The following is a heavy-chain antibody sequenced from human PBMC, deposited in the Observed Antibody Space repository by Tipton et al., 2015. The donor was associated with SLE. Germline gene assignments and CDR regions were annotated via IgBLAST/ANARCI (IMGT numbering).Heavy chain of an antibody. Sequence: SLRLSCAASGFTFSSYEMNWVRQAPGKGLEWVSYISSSGSTIYYADSVKGRFTISRDNAKNSLYLQMNSLRAEDTAVYYCSRHPPRGGSGYALDNWGQGTLVTVSS. J-gene: IGHJ4*02. V-gene: IGHV3-48*03. CDR3: SRHPPRGGSGYALDN. CDR2: ISSSGSTI. CDR1: GFTFSSYE. D-gene: IGHD5-12*01.